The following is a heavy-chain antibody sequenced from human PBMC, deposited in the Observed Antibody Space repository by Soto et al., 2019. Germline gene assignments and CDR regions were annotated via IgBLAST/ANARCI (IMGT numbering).Heavy chain of an antibody. D-gene: IGHD1-26*01. V-gene: IGHV4-59*01. CDR2: VYYTGTT. CDR1: NVSIKSSY. CDR3: ARDFAGRGPFAP. Sequence: QVLLQESGPGLVKPSETLSLTCSVSNVSIKSSYWNWIRQYPGKGLEWIGFVYYTGTTKYNPSLKGRVTISVDTPNNEFSLKLTSVTTADTAFYFCARDFAGRGPFAPWCQGTLVTVSS. J-gene: IGHJ5*02.